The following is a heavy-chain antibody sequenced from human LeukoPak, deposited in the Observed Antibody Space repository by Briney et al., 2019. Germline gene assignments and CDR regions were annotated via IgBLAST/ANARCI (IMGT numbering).Heavy chain of an antibody. CDR3: ARGGRGYSYGYEYYFDY. J-gene: IGHJ4*02. V-gene: IGHV3-13*01. CDR2: IGTAGDT. CDR1: GFTFSSYD. Sequence: GGSLRLSCAASGFTFSSYDMHWVRQATGKGLEWVLAIGTAGDTYYPGSVKGRFTISRENAKNSLYLQMNSLRAGDTAVYYCARGGRGYSYGYEYYFDYWGQGTLVTVSS. D-gene: IGHD5-18*01.